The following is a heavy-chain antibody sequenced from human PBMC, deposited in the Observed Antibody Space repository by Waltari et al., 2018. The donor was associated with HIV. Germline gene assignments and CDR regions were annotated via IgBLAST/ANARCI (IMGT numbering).Heavy chain of an antibody. CDR2: INPSGGSP. Sequence: QVRLVQSGPEVKKPGASVKLSCKASGDTFTGYYVNWVRQAPGQGLEWMAIINPSGGSPTFAKEFQGRVSLTSDTSSNTVFMELRGLKSNDTAVYFCARDSSVWGSVLPAFDFWGPGTLVTVSS. CDR3: ARDSSVWGSVLPAFDF. D-gene: IGHD3-16*01. CDR1: GDTFTGYY. V-gene: IGHV1-46*01. J-gene: IGHJ4*02.